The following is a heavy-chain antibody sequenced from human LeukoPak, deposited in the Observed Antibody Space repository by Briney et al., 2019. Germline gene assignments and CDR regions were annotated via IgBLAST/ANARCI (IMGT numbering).Heavy chain of an antibody. CDR3: ASDDAGIAVAGTSY. Sequence: GGSLRLSCAASGFTFSSYGMSWVRQAPGKGLEWVSAISGSGGSTYYADSVKGRFTISRDNSKNTLYLQMNSLRAEDTAVYYCASDDAGIAVAGTSYWGQGTLVTVSS. V-gene: IGHV3-23*01. J-gene: IGHJ4*02. D-gene: IGHD6-19*01. CDR1: GFTFSSYG. CDR2: ISGSGGST.